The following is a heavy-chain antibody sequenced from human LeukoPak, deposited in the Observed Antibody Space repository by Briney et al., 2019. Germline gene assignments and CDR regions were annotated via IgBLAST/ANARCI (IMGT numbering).Heavy chain of an antibody. CDR1: GFTFSSYG. CDR3: AVKRYYFDY. CDR2: ISYDGSNK. J-gene: IGHJ4*02. V-gene: IGHV3-30*03. Sequence: GGSLRLSCAASGFTFSSYGMHWVRQAPGKGLEWVAVISYDGSNKYYADSVKGRFTISRDNSKNTLYLQMNSLRAEDTAVYYCAVKRYYFDYWGQGTLVTVSS.